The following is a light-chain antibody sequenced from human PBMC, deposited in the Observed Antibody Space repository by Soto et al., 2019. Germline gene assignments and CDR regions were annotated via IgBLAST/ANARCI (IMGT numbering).Light chain of an antibody. CDR3: QSYDSSLRRVV. CDR1: SSNIGAGYD. CDR2: GDN. Sequence: QSVLTQPPSVSGAPGQRVTISCTGSSSNIGAGYDVHWYQQLPGTAPKLLIYGDNNRPSGVPDRFSGSKSGTSASLAITGLQAEDEADYYCQSYDSSLRRVVFGGGTQRPS. J-gene: IGLJ2*01. V-gene: IGLV1-40*01.